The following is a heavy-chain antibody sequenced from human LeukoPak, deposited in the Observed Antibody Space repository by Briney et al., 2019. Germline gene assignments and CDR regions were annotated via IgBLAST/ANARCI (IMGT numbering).Heavy chain of an antibody. V-gene: IGHV3-53*05. CDR2: IYTSGST. J-gene: IGHJ6*02. D-gene: IGHD3-10*01. CDR3: AKDSWFGELGLNYYYGMDV. Sequence: GGSLRLTCAASGFSVSSTYMSWVRQAPGKGLEWVSLIYTSGSTFYADSVMGRFTISRDNSKNTLFLQMNSLRAEDTAVYYCAKDSWFGELGLNYYYGMDVWGQGTTVTVSS. CDR1: GFSVSSTY.